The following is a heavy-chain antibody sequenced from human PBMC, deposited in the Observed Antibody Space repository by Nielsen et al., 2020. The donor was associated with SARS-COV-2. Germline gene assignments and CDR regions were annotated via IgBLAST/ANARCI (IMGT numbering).Heavy chain of an antibody. CDR3: ARGTIFGVVTVTDLDY. CDR2: IIPIFGTA. Sequence: SVKVSCKASGGTFSSYAISWVRQAPGQGLEWMGGIIPIFGTANYAQKFQGRVTITADESTSTAYMELSSLRPDDTAVYYCARGTIFGVVTVTDLDYWGQGTLVTVSS. D-gene: IGHD3-3*01. CDR1: GGTFSSYA. J-gene: IGHJ4*02. V-gene: IGHV1-69*13.